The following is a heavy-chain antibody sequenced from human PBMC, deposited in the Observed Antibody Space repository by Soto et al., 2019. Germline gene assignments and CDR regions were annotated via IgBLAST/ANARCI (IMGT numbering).Heavy chain of an antibody. CDR3: ARDAPYPQGRWLNLDP. Sequence: SDTLSLTCTVSGGAVSSGSYYWSWIRQPPGKGLEWIGYIYYSGSTNYNPSLKGRFTISRDNAKNSLYLQMNSLRAEDTALYYCARDAPYPQGRWLNLDPWGQGTLVTVSS. J-gene: IGHJ5*02. CDR1: GGAVSSGSYY. V-gene: IGHV4-61*01. CDR2: IYYSGST. D-gene: IGHD3-10*01.